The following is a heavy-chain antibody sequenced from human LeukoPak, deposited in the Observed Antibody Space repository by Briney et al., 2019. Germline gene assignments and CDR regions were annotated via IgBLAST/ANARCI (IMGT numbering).Heavy chain of an antibody. V-gene: IGHV3-11*04. J-gene: IGHJ3*02. CDR3: ARGLFEYDAHDAFDI. D-gene: IGHD3-16*01. CDR1: GFTFSDYY. Sequence: PGGSLRLSCAASGFTFSDYYMSWIRQAPGKGLEWVSYISSSGSTIYYADSVKGRFTTSRDNAKNSLYLQMNSLRAEDTAVYYCARGLFEYDAHDAFDIWGQGTMVTVSS. CDR2: ISSSGSTI.